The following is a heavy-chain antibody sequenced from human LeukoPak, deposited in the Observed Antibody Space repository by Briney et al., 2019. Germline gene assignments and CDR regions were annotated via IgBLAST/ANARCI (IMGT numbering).Heavy chain of an antibody. Sequence: GGSLRLSCAASGFTVSSNYMGWVRQAPGKGLEWVSVIYSGGTTYYADSVKGRFTISRDNAKNSLYLQMNSLRAEDTAVYYCARDSGGYSSHTMDVWGKGTTVTISS. CDR1: GFTVSSNY. CDR3: ARDSGGYSSHTMDV. J-gene: IGHJ6*03. CDR2: IYSGGTT. D-gene: IGHD5-18*01. V-gene: IGHV3-53*01.